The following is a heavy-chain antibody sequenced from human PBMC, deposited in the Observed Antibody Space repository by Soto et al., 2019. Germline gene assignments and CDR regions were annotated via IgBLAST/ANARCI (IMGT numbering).Heavy chain of an antibody. V-gene: IGHV3-21*06. Sequence: GGSLRLSCTASGFIFSSYTINWVRQAPGKGLEWVSSISGSGSYIYIADSMKGRITISRDNAQNSVHLQMNSLRVEDTAVYYCARAGLEPANAFDVWGQGTKVTVSS. CDR3: ARAGLEPANAFDV. J-gene: IGHJ3*01. CDR1: GFIFSSYT. CDR2: ISGSGSYI. D-gene: IGHD2-2*01.